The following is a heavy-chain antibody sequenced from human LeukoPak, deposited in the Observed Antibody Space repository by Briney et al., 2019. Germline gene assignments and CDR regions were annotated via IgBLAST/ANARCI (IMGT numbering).Heavy chain of an antibody. D-gene: IGHD1-26*01. Sequence: GGSLRLSCAASGFTFSSYWMHWVRQAPGKGLVWVSRINSDGSSTSYADSVKGRFTISRDNAKNTLYLQMNSLRAEDTAVYYCAGGIGGGLFDYWGQGTLVTVSS. CDR2: INSDGSST. V-gene: IGHV3-74*01. CDR1: GFTFSSYW. J-gene: IGHJ4*02. CDR3: AGGIGGGLFDY.